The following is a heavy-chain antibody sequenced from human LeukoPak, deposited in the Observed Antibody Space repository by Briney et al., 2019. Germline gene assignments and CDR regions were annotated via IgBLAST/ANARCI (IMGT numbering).Heavy chain of an antibody. CDR1: GGSISSYY. Sequence: PPETLSLTCTVSGGSISSYYWSWVRQPPGKGLEWIGYIYTSGSTNYNTSLKRRVTISVDTTKNQFSLKLSSVTAADTAVYYCARPNYYYYYMDVWGKGTTVTASS. V-gene: IGHV4-4*09. CDR3: ARPNYYYYYMDV. J-gene: IGHJ6*03. CDR2: IYTSGST.